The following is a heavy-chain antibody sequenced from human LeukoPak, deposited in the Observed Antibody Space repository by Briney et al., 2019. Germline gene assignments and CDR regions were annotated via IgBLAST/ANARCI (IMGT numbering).Heavy chain of an antibody. V-gene: IGHV4-61*09. CDR2: IYTSGST. CDR1: GGSISSGSYY. J-gene: IGHJ4*02. D-gene: IGHD6-19*01. Sequence: PSETLSLTCTVSGGSISSGSYYWSWIRQPAGQGLEWIGHIYTSGSTSYNPSLQSRVTISVDTSKNQFSLKVTSVTAADTAVYYCARAGGSVGWYGTIDNWGLGTLVTVSS. CDR3: ARAGGSVGWYGTIDN.